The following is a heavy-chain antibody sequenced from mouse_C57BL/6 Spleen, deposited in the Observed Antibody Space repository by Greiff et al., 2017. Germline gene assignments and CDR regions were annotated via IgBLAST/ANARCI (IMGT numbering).Heavy chain of an antibody. D-gene: IGHD2-4*01. CDR2: IYPRSGNT. CDR1: GYTFTSYG. Sequence: VQLQQSGAELARPGASVKLSCKASGYTFTSYGISWVKQRTGQGLEWIGEIYPRSGNTYYNEKFKGKATLTADKSSSTAYMELRSLTSEDSAVYFCARRDYDYFDDWGQGTTLTVSS. CDR3: ARRDYDYFDD. V-gene: IGHV1-81*01. J-gene: IGHJ2*01.